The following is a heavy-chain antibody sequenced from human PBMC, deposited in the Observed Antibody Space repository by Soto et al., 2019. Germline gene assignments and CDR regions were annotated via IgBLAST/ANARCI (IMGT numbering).Heavy chain of an antibody. CDR3: ARVEILGFDY. Sequence: ASVKVSCKASGYTFPGFPIHWVRQAPGQRLEWMGWINAGSGKAESAQKFQGRVTINRDTSASTVYMELNSLRPEDTAVYYCARVEILGFDYWGQGTLVTVSS. CDR2: INAGSGKA. J-gene: IGHJ4*02. V-gene: IGHV1-3*01. CDR1: GYTFPGFP. D-gene: IGHD3-3*01.